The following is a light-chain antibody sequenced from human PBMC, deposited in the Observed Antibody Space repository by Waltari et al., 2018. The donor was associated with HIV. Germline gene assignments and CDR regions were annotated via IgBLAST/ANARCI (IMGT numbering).Light chain of an antibody. V-gene: IGKV4-1*01. CDR2: WAS. J-gene: IGKJ3*01. Sequence: DIVMTQSPDSLAVSLGERATINCKSSQSVLYSSNNKNYLAWYQQKSGQPPKLLIAWASTRESGVPDRFSGRGSGTDFTLTISSLQAEDVALYYCQQYYTTLFSFGPGTKVEIK. CDR3: QQYYTTLFS. CDR1: QSVLYSSNNKNY.